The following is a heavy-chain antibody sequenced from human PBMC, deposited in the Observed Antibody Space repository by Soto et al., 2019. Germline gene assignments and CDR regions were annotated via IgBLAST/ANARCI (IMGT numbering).Heavy chain of an antibody. J-gene: IGHJ5*02. CDR3: ARARTPMYYYDSSGYSINNWFDP. V-gene: IGHV3-30-3*01. Sequence: GGSLRLSCAASGFTFSSYAMHWVRQAPGKGLEWVAVISYDGSNKYYADSVKGRFTISRDNSKNTLYLQMNSLRAEDTAVYYCARARTPMYYYDSSGYSINNWFDPWGQGTLVTVSS. CDR1: GFTFSSYA. D-gene: IGHD3-22*01. CDR2: ISYDGSNK.